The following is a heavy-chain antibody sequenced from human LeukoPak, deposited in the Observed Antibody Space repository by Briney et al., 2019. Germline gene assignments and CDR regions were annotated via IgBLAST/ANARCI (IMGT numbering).Heavy chain of an antibody. CDR1: GYTFTSYG. CDR2: ISAYNGNT. Sequence: DSVKVSCKASGYTFTSYGISWVRQAPGQGLEWMGWISAYNGNTNYAQKLQGRVTMTTDTSTSTAYMELRSLRSDDTAVYYCARDRQQLVLGWFDPWGQGTLVTVSS. V-gene: IGHV1-18*01. J-gene: IGHJ5*02. CDR3: ARDRQQLVLGWFDP. D-gene: IGHD6-13*01.